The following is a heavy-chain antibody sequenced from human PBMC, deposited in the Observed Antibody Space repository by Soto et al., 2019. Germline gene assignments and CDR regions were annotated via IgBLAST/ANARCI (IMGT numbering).Heavy chain of an antibody. CDR1: GFSLSTSGVG. CDR3: ACSGVGVWGKGYGCFDH. D-gene: IGHD5-18*01. Sequence: SGPTLVNPTQTLTLTCTFSGFSLSTSGVGVGWIRQPPGKALEWLAVIYWDDDKRYSPSLKSRLTITKDTPKTQVVLTVTNMDRVDTATYYCACSGVGVWGKGYGCFDHWGQGTLVAVCS. CDR2: IYWDDDK. V-gene: IGHV2-5*02. J-gene: IGHJ4*02.